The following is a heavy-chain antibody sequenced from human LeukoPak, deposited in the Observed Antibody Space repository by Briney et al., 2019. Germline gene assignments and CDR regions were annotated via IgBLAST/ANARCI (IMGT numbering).Heavy chain of an antibody. J-gene: IGHJ5*02. Sequence: SETLSLTCTVSGGSITTSGFYWGWIRQPPGHVLEWIGSIYYSGSTYYNPSLKSRVTISVDTSKNQFSLKLSSVTAADTAVYYCARAYSSSWYLNWFDPWGQGTLVTVSS. CDR3: ARAYSSSWYLNWFDP. D-gene: IGHD6-13*01. CDR2: IYYSGST. V-gene: IGHV4-39*07. CDR1: GGSITTSGFY.